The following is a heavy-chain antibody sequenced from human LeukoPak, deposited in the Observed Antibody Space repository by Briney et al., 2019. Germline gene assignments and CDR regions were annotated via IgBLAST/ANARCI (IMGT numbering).Heavy chain of an antibody. Sequence: GRSLRLSCAASGFTFSSYGMQWVRQAPGKGLEWVAVISYDESNKWYADSVKGRFTTSRDNSQNTMSLQMNSLRVDDTGVYYCAKDGMVRGVIGERPFDYWGQGTLVTVSS. J-gene: IGHJ4*02. CDR3: AKDGMVRGVIGERPFDY. D-gene: IGHD3-10*01. CDR1: GFTFSSYG. V-gene: IGHV3-30*18. CDR2: ISYDESNK.